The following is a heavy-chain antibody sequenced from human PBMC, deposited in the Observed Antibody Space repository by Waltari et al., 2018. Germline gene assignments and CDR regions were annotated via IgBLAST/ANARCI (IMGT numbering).Heavy chain of an antibody. V-gene: IGHV2-26*01. CDR2: IFSNDEK. Sequence: QVTLKESGPVLVKPTETLTLTCTVSGFSLSNARMGVSWIRQPPGKALEWLAHIFSNDEKSYSTSLKSRLIISKDTSKSQVVLTMTNMDPVDTATYYCARIADQAGSDYWGQGTLVTVSS. J-gene: IGHJ4*02. D-gene: IGHD1-26*01. CDR3: ARIADQAGSDY. CDR1: GFSLSNARMG.